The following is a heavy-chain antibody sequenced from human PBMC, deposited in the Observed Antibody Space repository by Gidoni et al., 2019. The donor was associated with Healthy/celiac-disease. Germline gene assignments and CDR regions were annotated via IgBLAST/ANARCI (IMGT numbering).Heavy chain of an antibody. Sequence: QVQLQQWGAGLLKPSETLSLTCAVYGGSFSGYYWSWIRQPPGKGLEWIGEINHSGSTNYNPSLKSRVTISVDTSKNQFSLKLSSVTAADTAVYYCARALGNPDIAAAGTGGNWFDPWGQGTLVTVSS. D-gene: IGHD6-13*01. CDR2: INHSGST. CDR3: ARALGNPDIAAAGTGGNWFDP. V-gene: IGHV4-34*01. CDR1: GGSFSGYY. J-gene: IGHJ5*02.